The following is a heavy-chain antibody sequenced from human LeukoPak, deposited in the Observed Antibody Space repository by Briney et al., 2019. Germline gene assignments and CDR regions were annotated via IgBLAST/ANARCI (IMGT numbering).Heavy chain of an antibody. CDR1: GYTFTGYY. J-gene: IGHJ1*01. D-gene: IGHD5/OR15-5a*01. V-gene: IGHV1-2*02. Sequence: GASVKVSCKASGYTFTGYYMHWVRQAPGQGLEWMGWINPNSGGTNYAQKFQGRVTMTRDTSISTAYMELSRLRSDDTAVYYCARDPTRTFPGLIASIGFQHWGQGTLVTVSS. CDR2: INPNSGGT. CDR3: ARDPTRTFPGLIASIGFQH.